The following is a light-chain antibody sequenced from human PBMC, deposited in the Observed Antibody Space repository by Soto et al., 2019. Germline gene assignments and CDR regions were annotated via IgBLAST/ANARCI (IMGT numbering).Light chain of an antibody. V-gene: IGKV1-39*01. J-gene: IGKJ5*01. CDR1: QSIGKH. CDR2: AAS. CDR3: QQSYISPVT. Sequence: IQMTQSTRSLYASIGDIVSIPSRASQSIGKHLNWYQQKPGKAPKFLIYAASSLQGGVPSRFSGSGSGTDFTLTVDSLQPEDFATYYCQQSYISPVTFGQGARLEIK.